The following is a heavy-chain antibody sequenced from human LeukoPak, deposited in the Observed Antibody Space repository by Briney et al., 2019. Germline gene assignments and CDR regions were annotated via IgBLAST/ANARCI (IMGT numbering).Heavy chain of an antibody. CDR1: GFTVSSNY. CDR2: IYSGGST. V-gene: IGHV3-53*05. J-gene: IGHJ5*02. Sequence: GGSLRLSCAASGFTVSSNYMSWVRQAPGKGLEWVSVIYSGGSTYYADSVKGRFTISRDNSKNTLYLQMNSLRAEDTAVYYCARGDKQLVFNRNKGGFDPWGQGTLVTVSS. CDR3: ARGDKQLVFNRNKGGFDP. D-gene: IGHD6-13*01.